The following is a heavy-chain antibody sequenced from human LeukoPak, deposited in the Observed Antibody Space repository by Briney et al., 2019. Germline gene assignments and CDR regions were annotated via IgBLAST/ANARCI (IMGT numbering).Heavy chain of an antibody. V-gene: IGHV4-39*01. CDR2: IYYSGST. CDR1: GGSISSSSYY. J-gene: IGHJ4*02. CDR3: ARLRVVVPAAIFEGSYYFDY. Sequence: SETLSLTCTVSGGSISSSSYYWGWIRQPPGKGLEWIGSIYYSGSTYYNPSLKSRVTISVDTSKNQFSLKLSSVTAADTAVYYCARLRVVVPAAIFEGSYYFDYWGQGTLVTVSS. D-gene: IGHD2-2*01.